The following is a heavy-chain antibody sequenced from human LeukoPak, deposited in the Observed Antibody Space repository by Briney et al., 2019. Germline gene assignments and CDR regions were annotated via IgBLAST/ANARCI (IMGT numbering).Heavy chain of an antibody. CDR3: ARLTSSWSFDY. J-gene: IGHJ4*02. CDR1: GYSFTNYW. D-gene: IGHD6-13*01. Sequence: GESLKISCKGSGYSFTNYWIGWVRQMPGKGLEWMGIISPDGSDTRYSPSFQGQVTISADKSITTAYLQWSSLKASDTAMYYCARLTSSWSFDYWGEGTLVTVSS. V-gene: IGHV5-51*01. CDR2: ISPDGSDT.